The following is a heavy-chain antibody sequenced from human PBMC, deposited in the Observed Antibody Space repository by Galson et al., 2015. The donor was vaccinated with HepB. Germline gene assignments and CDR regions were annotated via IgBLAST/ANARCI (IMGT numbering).Heavy chain of an antibody. CDR1: GYTLTELS. CDR3: ATNAYGGNSGGYYYYYMDV. J-gene: IGHJ6*03. V-gene: IGHV1-24*01. Sequence: SVKVSCKVSGYTLTELSMHWVRQAPGKGLEWMGGFDPEDGETIYAQKFQGRVTMTEDTSTDTAYMELSSLRSEDTAVYYCATNAYGGNSGGYYYYYMDVWGKGTTVTVSS. CDR2: FDPEDGET. D-gene: IGHD4-23*01.